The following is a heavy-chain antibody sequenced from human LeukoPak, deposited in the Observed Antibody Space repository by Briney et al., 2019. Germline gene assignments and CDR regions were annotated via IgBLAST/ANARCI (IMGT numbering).Heavy chain of an antibody. CDR1: GFTFSTYG. Sequence: TGWSLRLSCAASGFTFSTYGMHWVRQAPGKGLVWVSRLNTDGSTTDYADSVKGRFSISGDNAKNTLYLQMNSLRVEDTAVYYCARDQVLWWKPVGNFDLWGRGTLVTVSS. CDR3: ARDQVLWWKPVGNFDL. V-gene: IGHV3-74*01. J-gene: IGHJ2*01. D-gene: IGHD2-21*01. CDR2: LNTDGSTT.